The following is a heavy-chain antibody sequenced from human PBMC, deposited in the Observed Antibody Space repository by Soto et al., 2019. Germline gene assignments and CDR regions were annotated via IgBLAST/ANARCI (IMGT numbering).Heavy chain of an antibody. V-gene: IGHV3-73*02. Sequence: EVQLVESGGGLVQPGGSLKLSCAASGFTFSGSAMHWVRQASGKGLEWVGRIRSKANNYATAYAAPVKGRFTISRDDSKNTAYLQMNSLKTEYTAVYYCTVTHSSGYFPFDYWGQGTLVTVSS. CDR2: IRSKANNYAT. D-gene: IGHD3-22*01. CDR1: GFTFSGSA. CDR3: TVTHSSGYFPFDY. J-gene: IGHJ4*02.